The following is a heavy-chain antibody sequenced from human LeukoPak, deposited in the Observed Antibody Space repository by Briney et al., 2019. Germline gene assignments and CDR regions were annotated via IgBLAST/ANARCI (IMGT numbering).Heavy chain of an antibody. Sequence: GGSLRRSCAASGFTSSSYVMSWVRQAPGKGLEWVSASSGSGSITYYADSVKGRFTISRDNSNNTLYLQMNSLRAEDTAVYYCAKDLSSGYYDAFDIWGQGTMVTVSS. V-gene: IGHV3-23*01. CDR2: SSGSGSIT. CDR3: AKDLSSGYYDAFDI. CDR1: GFTSSSYV. J-gene: IGHJ3*02. D-gene: IGHD3-22*01.